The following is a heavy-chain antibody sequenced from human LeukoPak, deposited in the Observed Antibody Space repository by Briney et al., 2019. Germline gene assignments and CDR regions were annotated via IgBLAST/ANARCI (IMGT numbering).Heavy chain of an antibody. CDR2: INPNSGGT. CDR1: GYTFTGYY. Sequence: ASVKVSCKASGYTFTGYYMHWVQQAPGQGLEWMGWINPNSGGTNYAQKFQGRVTMTRDTSISTAYMELSRLRSDDTAVYYCARDEVQLERRGFDYWGQGTLVTVSS. D-gene: IGHD1-1*01. V-gene: IGHV1-2*02. CDR3: ARDEVQLERRGFDY. J-gene: IGHJ4*02.